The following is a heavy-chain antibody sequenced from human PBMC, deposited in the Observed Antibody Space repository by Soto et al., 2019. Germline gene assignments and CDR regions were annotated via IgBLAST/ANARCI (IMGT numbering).Heavy chain of an antibody. CDR2: ISYDGSNK. CDR3: ARVEAVAVTWWYFDL. CDR1: GFTFSSYA. V-gene: IGHV3-30*03. J-gene: IGHJ2*01. D-gene: IGHD6-19*01. Sequence: QVQLLESGGGVVQPGRSLRLSCAASGFTFSSYAMHWVRQAPGKGLEWVALISYDGSNKYYADSVKGRFTISRDNSKNTVYMEMNSLRTEDTAVYYCARVEAVAVTWWYFDLWGRGTLVTVSS.